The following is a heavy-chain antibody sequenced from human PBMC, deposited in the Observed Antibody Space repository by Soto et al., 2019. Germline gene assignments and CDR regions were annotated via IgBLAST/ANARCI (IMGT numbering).Heavy chain of an antibody. J-gene: IGHJ4*02. D-gene: IGHD4-4*01. CDR1: GYTFISYG. Sequence: ASVKVSCKATGYTFISYGISWVRQAPGQGLEWMGWFSAYSGNTNYAENLQGRVIMTTDTSTSTAYMELRSLRSDDTAVYYCARDDYSNSYYFDYWGQGTLVTVSS. CDR2: FSAYSGNT. V-gene: IGHV1-18*01. CDR3: ARDDYSNSYYFDY.